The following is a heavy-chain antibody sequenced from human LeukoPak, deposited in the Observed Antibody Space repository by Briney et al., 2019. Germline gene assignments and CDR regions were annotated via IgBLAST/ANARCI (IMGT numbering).Heavy chain of an antibody. Sequence: PGGSLRLSCAASGFTFSDYYMNWIRQTPGKGLEWVSYISNSSIYTNYTDSVEGRFTISRDNAKNSLYLQMNFLRAEDTAVYYCAAGPNYYGLASPFDYWGQGMLVTVSS. CDR2: ISNSSIYT. D-gene: IGHD3-10*01. CDR3: AAGPNYYGLASPFDY. J-gene: IGHJ4*02. V-gene: IGHV3-11*03. CDR1: GFTFSDYY.